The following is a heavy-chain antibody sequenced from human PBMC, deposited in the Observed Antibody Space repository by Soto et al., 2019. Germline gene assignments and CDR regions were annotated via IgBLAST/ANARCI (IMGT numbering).Heavy chain of an antibody. CDR3: ARANPGWRDIVVVPAAIFAFDI. D-gene: IGHD2-2*01. Sequence: SETLSLTCTVSGGSISSYYWSWIRQPPGKGLEWIGYIYYSGSTNYNPSLKSRVTISVDTSKNQFSLKLSSVTAADTAVYYCARANPGWRDIVVVPAAIFAFDIWGQGTMVTVSS. J-gene: IGHJ3*02. V-gene: IGHV4-59*01. CDR2: IYYSGST. CDR1: GGSISSYY.